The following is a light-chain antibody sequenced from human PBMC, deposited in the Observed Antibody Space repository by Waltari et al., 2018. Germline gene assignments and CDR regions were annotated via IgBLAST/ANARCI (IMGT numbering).Light chain of an antibody. Sequence: QSALTQEASVSGTVGQKVTLSCTGNSNNIASYAVGWYQQISHGAPKTVMFGNSLPSGIPDRFSGSKSGTTASLTISGLQPEDEADYYCSTWDHSLRAQVFGGGTKLTVL. V-gene: IGLV1-44*01. CDR3: STWDHSLRAQV. J-gene: IGLJ3*02. CDR1: SNNIASYA. CDR2: GNS.